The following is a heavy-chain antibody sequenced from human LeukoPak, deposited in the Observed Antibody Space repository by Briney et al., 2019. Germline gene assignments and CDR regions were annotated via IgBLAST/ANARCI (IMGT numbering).Heavy chain of an antibody. V-gene: IGHV3-23*01. D-gene: IGHD6-19*01. CDR2: LSGSGVRT. CDR1: GFTFNNYA. Sequence: GGSLRLFCTVSGFTFNNYAMNWVRQAPGKGLEWVSGLSGSGVRTDYADSVKGRFTVSRDISKDTLYLQMNDLRAEDAAVYYCAKAEGYSTGWFSYWGQGTLVTVSS. CDR3: AKAEGYSTGWFSY. J-gene: IGHJ4*02.